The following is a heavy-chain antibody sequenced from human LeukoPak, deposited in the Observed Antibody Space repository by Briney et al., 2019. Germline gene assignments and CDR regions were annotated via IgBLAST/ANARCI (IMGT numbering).Heavy chain of an antibody. CDR1: GGTFSIYA. V-gene: IGHV1-69*05. CDR2: IIPISGTA. J-gene: IGHJ3*02. D-gene: IGHD2-8*02. Sequence: GASLKVSPKASGGTFSIYAISLVRQGPGQGLEWMGGIIPISGTANYTHKFQGRVTITTDTATSTACMELSNLRTEDPAVYYCASGGVVSAFDAFDMWGQGTMVTVSS. CDR3: ASGGVVSAFDAFDM.